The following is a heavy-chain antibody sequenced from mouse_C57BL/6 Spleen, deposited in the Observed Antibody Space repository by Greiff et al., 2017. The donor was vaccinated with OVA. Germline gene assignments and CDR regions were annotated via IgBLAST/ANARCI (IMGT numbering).Heavy chain of an antibody. D-gene: IGHD2-4*01. CDR2: ISGGSSTI. CDR1: GFTFSDYG. J-gene: IGHJ3*01. CDR3: ARAKNYCDYLFAY. Sequence: EVQLVESGGGLVKPGGSLKLSCAASGFTFSDYGMHWVRQAPEKGLEWVAYISGGSSTIYYADTVKGRFPISRDNAKNTLFLQMNSLRSEDTDMYYCARAKNYCDYLFAYWGQGTLVTVSA. V-gene: IGHV5-17*01.